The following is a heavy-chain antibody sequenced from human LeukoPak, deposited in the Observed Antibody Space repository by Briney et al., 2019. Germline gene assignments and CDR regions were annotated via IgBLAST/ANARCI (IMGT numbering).Heavy chain of an antibody. D-gene: IGHD1-26*01. CDR3: AREVSGASEIDY. V-gene: IGHV4-59*01. CDR1: GGSISTYY. Sequence: SETLSLTCTVSGGSISTYYWSWIRQPPGKGLEWIGYIYYSGNTNYNPSLKSRVTISVDTSKNQSSLKLGSVTAADTAVYYCAREVSGASEIDYWGQGTLVTVSS. J-gene: IGHJ4*02. CDR2: IYYSGNT.